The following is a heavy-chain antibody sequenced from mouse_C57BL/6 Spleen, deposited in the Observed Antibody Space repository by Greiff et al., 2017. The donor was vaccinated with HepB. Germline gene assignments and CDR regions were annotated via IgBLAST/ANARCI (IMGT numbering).Heavy chain of an antibody. J-gene: IGHJ3*01. V-gene: IGHV6-3*01. CDR2: IRLKSDNYAT. Sequence: EVKLVESGGGLVQPGGSMKLSCVASGFTFSNYWMNWVRQSPEKGLEWVAQIRLKSDNYATHYAESVKGRFTISRDDSKSSVYLQMNNLRAGDTGIYYCTVYYDYDRFAYWGQGTLVTVSA. D-gene: IGHD2-4*01. CDR1: GFTFSNYW. CDR3: TVYYDYDRFAY.